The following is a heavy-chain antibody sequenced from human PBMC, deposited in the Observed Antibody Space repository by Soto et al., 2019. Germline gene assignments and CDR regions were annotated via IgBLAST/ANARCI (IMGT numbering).Heavy chain of an antibody. CDR2: INPSGGST. Sequence: ASVKVSCKASGYTFTSYYMHWVRQAPGQGLEWMGIINPSGGSTSYAQKFQGRVTMTRDTSTSTVYMELSSLRSEDTAVYYCATYSSSRYYMEVWGKGTTVTVSS. D-gene: IGHD6-13*01. CDR3: ATYSSSRYYMEV. V-gene: IGHV1-46*01. CDR1: GYTFTSYY. J-gene: IGHJ6*03.